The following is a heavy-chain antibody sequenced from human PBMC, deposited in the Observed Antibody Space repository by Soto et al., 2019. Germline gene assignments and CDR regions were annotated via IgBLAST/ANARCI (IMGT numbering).Heavy chain of an antibody. J-gene: IGHJ6*03. CDR1: GGSIISYY. CDR3: ARRGHSGTPDYYYMDV. CDR2: IYYSGST. D-gene: IGHD3-10*01. V-gene: IGHV4-59*08. Sequence: SETLSLTCTVSGGSIISYYWSWILQPPWKGLEWIGYIYYSGSTNYNPSLKSRVTISVDTSKNQFSLKLSSVTAADTAVYYCARRGHSGTPDYYYMDVWGKGTTVTVSS.